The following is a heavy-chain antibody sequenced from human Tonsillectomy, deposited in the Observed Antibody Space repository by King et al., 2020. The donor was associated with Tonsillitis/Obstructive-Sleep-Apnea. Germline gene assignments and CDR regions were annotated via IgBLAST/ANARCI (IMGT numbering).Heavy chain of an antibody. V-gene: IGHV3-30*01. D-gene: IGHD4-11*01. CDR2: ISYDGSNK. CDR3: ASPIGGMDYSTGWDY. J-gene: IGHJ4*02. CDR1: GFTFSSYA. Sequence: VQLVESGGGVVQPGRSLRLSCAASGFTFSSYAMHWVRQAPGKGLEWVAVISYDGSNKYYADSVKGRFTISRDNSKNTLYLQMNSLRAEDTAVYYCASPIGGMDYSTGWDYWGQGTLVTVSS.